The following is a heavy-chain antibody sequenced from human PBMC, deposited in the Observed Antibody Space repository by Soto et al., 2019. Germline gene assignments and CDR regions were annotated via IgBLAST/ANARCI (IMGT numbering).Heavy chain of an antibody. V-gene: IGHV4-59*01. CDR2: IYYSGST. J-gene: IGHJ6*02. CDR1: GGSMSSYY. Sequence: SETLSLSCAVSGGSMSSYYWSWIRQPPGKGLEWIGYIYYSGSTNYNPSLKSRVTISVDTSKNQFSLKLSSVTAADTAVYYCARDSPYYYGSGSYYNGYGMDVWGQGTTVPVSS. CDR3: ARDSPYYYGSGSYYNGYGMDV. D-gene: IGHD3-10*01.